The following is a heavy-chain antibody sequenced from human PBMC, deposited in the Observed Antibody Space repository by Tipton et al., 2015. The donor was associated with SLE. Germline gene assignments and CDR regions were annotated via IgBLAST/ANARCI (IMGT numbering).Heavy chain of an antibody. CDR1: GVSISTYY. CDR2: IYPTGST. D-gene: IGHD1-26*01. J-gene: IGHJ4*02. Sequence: TLSLTCNVSGVSISTYYWSWIRQPPGKGLEWIGYIYPTGSTNYNPSLKSRVSISVDMSKNQVSLKLSSVTAADTALYYCARHFSGSYSFDYWGQGKLVTVSS. V-gene: IGHV4-59*08. CDR3: ARHFSGSYSFDY.